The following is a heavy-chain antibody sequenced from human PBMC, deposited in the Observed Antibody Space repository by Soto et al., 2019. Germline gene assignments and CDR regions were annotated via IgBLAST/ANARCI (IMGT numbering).Heavy chain of an antibody. CDR2: INHSGST. D-gene: IGHD6-13*01. V-gene: IGHV4-34*01. CDR3: ARGYSSIYYYYYMDV. Sequence: QVQLQQWGAGLLKPSETLSLTCAVYGGSFSGYYWSWIRHPPGKGLEWIGEINHSGSTNYNPSLKSRVTISVDTSKNQFSLKLSSVTAADTAVYYYARGYSSIYYYYYMDVWGKGTTVTVSS. CDR1: GGSFSGYY. J-gene: IGHJ6*03.